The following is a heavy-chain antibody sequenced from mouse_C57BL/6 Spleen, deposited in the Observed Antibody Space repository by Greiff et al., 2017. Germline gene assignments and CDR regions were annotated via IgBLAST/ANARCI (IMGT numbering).Heavy chain of an antibody. CDR2: INPNNGGT. CDR1: GYTFTDYN. Sequence: EVKLMESGPELVKPGASVKMSCKASGYTFTDYNMHWVKQSHGKSLEWIGYINPNNGGTSYNQKFKGKATLTVNKSSSTAYMELRSLTSEDSAVYYCARYRYAMDYWGQGTSVTVSS. V-gene: IGHV1-22*01. CDR3: ARYRYAMDY. J-gene: IGHJ4*01.